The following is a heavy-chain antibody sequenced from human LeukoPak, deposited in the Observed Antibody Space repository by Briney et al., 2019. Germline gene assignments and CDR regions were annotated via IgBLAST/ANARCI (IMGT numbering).Heavy chain of an antibody. V-gene: IGHV3-30-3*01. J-gene: IGHJ6*02. CDR1: GFTFSSYA. Sequence: GGSLRLSCAASGFTFSSYAMHWVRQAPGKGLEWVAVISYDGSNKYYADSVKGRFTIPRDNSKNTLYLQMNSLRAEDTAVYYRARDPTEVVPSPYYYYGMDVWGQGTTVTVSS. D-gene: IGHD3-22*01. CDR3: ARDPTEVVPSPYYYYGMDV. CDR2: ISYDGSNK.